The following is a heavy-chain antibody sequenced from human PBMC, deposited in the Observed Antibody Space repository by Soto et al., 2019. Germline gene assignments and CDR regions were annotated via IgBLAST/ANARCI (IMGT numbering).Heavy chain of an antibody. Sequence: AGVALRLCYAASGVTCSGYAMSRVRQTPGKGLEWVSAISGSGGSTYYADSVKGRFTISRDNSKNTLYLQMNSLRAEDTAVYYCAIHPGIAAAGVAFYFDYWGQGTLVTVSS. CDR2: ISGSGGST. CDR3: AIHPGIAAAGVAFYFDY. D-gene: IGHD6-13*01. J-gene: IGHJ4*02. CDR1: GVTCSGYA. V-gene: IGHV3-23*01.